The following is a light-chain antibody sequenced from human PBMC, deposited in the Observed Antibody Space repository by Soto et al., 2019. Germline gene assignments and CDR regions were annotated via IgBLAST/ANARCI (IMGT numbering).Light chain of an antibody. CDR2: ETS. CDR3: LLSFSGPRV. Sequence: QAVVTQEPSLSVSPGGTVTLTCASSTGAVTSGNFPYWFQQKPGQAPRTLIYETSNKHSWPPARFSGSLLGGKAALTLSGAQPEDEAEYYCLLSFSGPRVFGGGTKLTVL. V-gene: IGLV7-46*01. CDR1: TGAVTSGNF. J-gene: IGLJ3*02.